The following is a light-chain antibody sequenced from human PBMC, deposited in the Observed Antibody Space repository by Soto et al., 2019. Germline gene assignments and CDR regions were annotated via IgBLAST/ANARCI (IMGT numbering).Light chain of an antibody. Sequence: ENVWTQSPGTLSLSPGERATLSCRATQSVTSRYFAWYQQKPGQAPRLLIYGVSSRAPDIPDRFSGSGSGTDFTLTISRLEPEDFVVYYCQQYSSLPHTFGQGTQLEV. V-gene: IGKV3-20*01. CDR1: QSVTSRY. CDR3: QQYSSLPHT. J-gene: IGKJ2*01. CDR2: GVS.